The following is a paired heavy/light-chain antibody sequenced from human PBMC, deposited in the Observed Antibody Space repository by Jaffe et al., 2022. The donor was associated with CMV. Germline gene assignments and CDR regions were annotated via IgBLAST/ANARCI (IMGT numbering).Light chain of an antibody. CDR3: CSYAGSSLL. Sequence: QSALTQPASVSGSPGQSITISCTGSISDVGTNKFVSWYQQHPGKAPKLMIYEVSERPSGVSNRFSGSKSDNTASLTISGLQAEDEADYYCCSYAGSSLLFGGGTKLTVL. V-gene: IGLV2-23*02. J-gene: IGLJ3*02. CDR1: ISDVGTNKF. CDR2: EVS.
Heavy chain of an antibody. Sequence: EVQLVESGGGLVQPGGSLKLSCAASDLIFSDSAMHWVRQAPGKGLEWVGRIRSKTHNYATTYAASVEGRFTISRDDSKNTAYLQLNSLKTEDTAVYFCTFGVVTPPSALRDYWGQGTLVTVSS. D-gene: IGHD2-21*02. CDR3: TFGVVTPPSALRDY. V-gene: IGHV3-73*02. CDR1: DLIFSDSA. J-gene: IGHJ4*02. CDR2: IRSKTHNYAT.